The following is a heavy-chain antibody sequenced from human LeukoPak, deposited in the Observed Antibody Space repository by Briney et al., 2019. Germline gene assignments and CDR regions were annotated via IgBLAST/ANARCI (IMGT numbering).Heavy chain of an antibody. CDR3: AASPSYYTRFRLYNWFDP. D-gene: IGHD2-2*02. CDR1: GGSISTSSYY. Sequence: SETLSLTCTVSGGSISTSSYYWGWVRQPPGKGLEWIGNIFYSGSTYYSPSLKSRVTISLDTSRNQFSLKLSSVTAADTAVYYCAASPSYYTRFRLYNWFDPWGQGTLVTVSS. J-gene: IGHJ5*02. V-gene: IGHV4-39*07. CDR2: IFYSGST.